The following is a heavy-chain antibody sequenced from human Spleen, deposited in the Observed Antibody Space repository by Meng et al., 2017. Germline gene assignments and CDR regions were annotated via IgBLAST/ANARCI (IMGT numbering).Heavy chain of an antibody. J-gene: IGHJ4*02. CDR2: INPNTGGT. Sequence: QVQLVQSGAEVKKPGASVKVSCKASGYTFTGYYMHWVRQAPGQGLEWMGRINPNTGGTDFAQKFQGRVTMTRDTSISTAYMELRRLRSDDTAVYYCARVEVGITSGDYWGQGTLVTVSS. D-gene: IGHD1-26*01. CDR3: ARVEVGITSGDY. V-gene: IGHV1-2*06. CDR1: GYTFTGYY.